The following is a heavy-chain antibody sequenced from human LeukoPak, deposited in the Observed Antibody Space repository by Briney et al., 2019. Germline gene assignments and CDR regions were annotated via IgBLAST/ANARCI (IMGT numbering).Heavy chain of an antibody. D-gene: IGHD6-13*01. CDR2: IIPIFGTS. CDR1: GGTFSSYA. CDR3: ARGAAAAAGFLYYFDY. J-gene: IGHJ4*02. V-gene: IGHV1-69*13. Sequence: ASVKVSCKASGGTFSSYAISWVRQAPGHGLEWMGGIIPIFGTSNYAQKFQGRVTITADESTSTAYMELSSVTAADTAVYYCARGAAAAAGFLYYFDYWGQGTLVTVSS.